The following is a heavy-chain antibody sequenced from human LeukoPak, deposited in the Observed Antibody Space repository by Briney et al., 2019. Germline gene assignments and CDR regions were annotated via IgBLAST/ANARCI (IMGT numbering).Heavy chain of an antibody. CDR1: GFTFTTYA. D-gene: IGHD2-2*01. CDR3: ARGARRTYPVPGRYYFDY. Sequence: GGSLRLSCAASGFTFTTYAMSWVRQAPGKGLEWVSAISGSGANTYYSDSVKGRFTISRDNSKDTLYLQMNSLRAEDTAVYYCARGARRTYPVPGRYYFDYWGQGTLVTVSS. V-gene: IGHV3-23*01. CDR2: ISGSGANT. J-gene: IGHJ4*02.